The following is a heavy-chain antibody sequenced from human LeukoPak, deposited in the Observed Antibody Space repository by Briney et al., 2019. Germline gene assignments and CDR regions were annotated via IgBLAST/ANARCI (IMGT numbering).Heavy chain of an antibody. J-gene: IGHJ4*02. D-gene: IGHD1-26*01. Sequence: GGSLRLSCAASGFTFDDYAMHWVRQAPGKGLEWVSGISWNSGSIGYADSVKGRFTISRDNAKNSLYLQMNSLRAGDTALYYCAILGRLFDYWGQGTLVTVSS. V-gene: IGHV3-9*01. CDR2: ISWNSGSI. CDR1: GFTFDDYA. CDR3: AILGRLFDY.